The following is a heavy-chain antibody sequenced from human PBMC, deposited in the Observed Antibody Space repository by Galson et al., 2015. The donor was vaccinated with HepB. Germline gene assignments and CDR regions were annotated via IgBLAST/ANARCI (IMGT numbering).Heavy chain of an antibody. V-gene: IGHV3-23*01. Sequence: LRLSCAASGFTFSNYAMSWVRQAPGKGLEWVSGTSTRGDTTYYADSVKGRFTISRDNSKNTLHLQMNSLRVDDTAVYYCAKGRTFDWGQGTLVTVSS. CDR3: AKGRTFD. J-gene: IGHJ4*02. CDR1: GFTFSNYA. CDR2: TSTRGDTT. D-gene: IGHD3-10*01.